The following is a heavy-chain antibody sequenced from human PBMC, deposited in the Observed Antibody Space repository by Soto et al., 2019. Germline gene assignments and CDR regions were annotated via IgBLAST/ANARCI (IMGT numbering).Heavy chain of an antibody. D-gene: IGHD3-16*01. CDR1: GGSISSYY. J-gene: IGHJ4*02. CDR2: IYYSGGT. Sequence: SETLSLTCTVSGGSISSYYWSWIRQPPGKGLEWIGYIYYSGGTNYNPSLKSRVTISVDTSKNQFSLKLSSVTAADTAVYYCARQLGGLRQIDYWNQGALVTVSS. CDR3: ARQLGGLRQIDY. V-gene: IGHV4-59*08.